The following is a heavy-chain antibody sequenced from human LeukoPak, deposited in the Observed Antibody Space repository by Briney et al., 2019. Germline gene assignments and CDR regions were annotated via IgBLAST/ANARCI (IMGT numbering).Heavy chain of an antibody. CDR2: MNEDGSTR. J-gene: IGHJ5*02. Sequence: GGSLKLSCAASGFTFNSYAMSWVRQAPGKGLEWMANMNEDGSTRYYVDSVKGRFTISRDNAKNSLYLQMNSLRVEDTALYYCARKGLPDQWGQGTLVTVSS. CDR1: GFTFNSYA. CDR3: ARKGLPDQ. V-gene: IGHV3-7*01. D-gene: IGHD5/OR15-5a*01.